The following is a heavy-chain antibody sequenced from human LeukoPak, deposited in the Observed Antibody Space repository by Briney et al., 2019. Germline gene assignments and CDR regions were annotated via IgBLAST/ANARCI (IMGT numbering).Heavy chain of an antibody. CDR1: GFTFDDYA. CDR2: ISWNSGSI. J-gene: IGHJ3*02. Sequence: PGRSLRLSCAASGFTFDDYAMHWVRQVPGKGLEWVSGISWNSGSIGYADSVKGRFTISRDNAKNSLYLQMNSLRAEDTALYYCAKDRTYYYDSSGYYYGRAFDIWGQGTMVTVSS. D-gene: IGHD3-22*01. V-gene: IGHV3-9*01. CDR3: AKDRTYYYDSSGYYYGRAFDI.